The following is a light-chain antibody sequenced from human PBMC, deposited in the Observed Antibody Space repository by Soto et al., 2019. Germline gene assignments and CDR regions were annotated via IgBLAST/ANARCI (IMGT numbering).Light chain of an antibody. CDR2: DVS. CDR1: NSDVGAYNY. J-gene: IGLJ1*01. CDR3: SSYTTSDTGV. V-gene: IGLV2-14*03. Sequence: QSVLTQPASVSGSPGQSITISCTGTNSDVGAYNYVSWYQQHPGEAPKLMIYDVSLRPSGVSNRFSGSKSGNTASLTISGLQAEDEADYYCSSYTTSDTGVFGTGTKVTVL.